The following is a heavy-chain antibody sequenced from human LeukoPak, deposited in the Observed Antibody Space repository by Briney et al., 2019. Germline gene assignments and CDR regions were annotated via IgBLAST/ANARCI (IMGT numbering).Heavy chain of an antibody. Sequence: GGSLRLSCAASGFTFSSYWMHWVRQAPGKGLVWVSRINSDGSSTSYADSVKGRFTISRDNAKNTLYLQMNSLRAEDTAVYYCARDLITMIAPRAFDIWGQGTMVTVSS. D-gene: IGHD3-22*01. V-gene: IGHV3-74*01. J-gene: IGHJ3*02. CDR3: ARDLITMIAPRAFDI. CDR1: GFTFSSYW. CDR2: INSDGSST.